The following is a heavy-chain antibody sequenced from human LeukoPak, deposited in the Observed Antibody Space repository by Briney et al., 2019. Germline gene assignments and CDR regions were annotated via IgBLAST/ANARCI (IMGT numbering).Heavy chain of an antibody. D-gene: IGHD3-16*02. CDR1: GGSISSSSYY. Sequence: PSETLSLTCTVSGGSISSSSYYWGWIRQPPGKGLEWIGSIYYSGSTYYNPSLKSRVTISVDTSKNQFSLKLSSVTAADTAVYYCAIGRRYDYVWGSYRLAPGGYFDYWGQGTLVTVSS. CDR3: AIGRRYDYVWGSYRLAPGGYFDY. J-gene: IGHJ4*02. V-gene: IGHV4-39*01. CDR2: IYYSGST.